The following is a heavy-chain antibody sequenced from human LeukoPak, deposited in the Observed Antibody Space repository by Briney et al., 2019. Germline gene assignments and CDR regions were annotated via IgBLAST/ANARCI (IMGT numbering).Heavy chain of an antibody. D-gene: IGHD2-8*01. Sequence: SVKVSCKASGGTFSSYAISWVRQAPGQGLEWMGGIIPIFGTANYAQKFQGRVTITADESTSTAYMELSSLRSEDTAVYYCARVSDYYYYMDVWGKGTTVTISS. CDR2: IIPIFGTA. J-gene: IGHJ6*03. CDR3: ARVSDYYYYMDV. V-gene: IGHV1-69*13. CDR1: GGTFSSYA.